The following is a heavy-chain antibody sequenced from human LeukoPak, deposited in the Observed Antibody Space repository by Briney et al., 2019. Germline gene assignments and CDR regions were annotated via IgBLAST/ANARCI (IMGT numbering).Heavy chain of an antibody. CDR3: ARAPGVNGRYFDWLPKTLLWDY. CDR2: IYPGDSDT. Sequence: GESLKISCKGSGYSFTSYWIGWVRQMPGKGLEWMGIIYPGDSDTRYSPSFQGQVTISADKSISTAYLQWSSLKASDTAMYYCARAPGVNGRYFDWLPKTLLWDYWGQGTLVTVSS. CDR1: GYSFTSYW. J-gene: IGHJ4*02. V-gene: IGHV5-51*01. D-gene: IGHD3-9*01.